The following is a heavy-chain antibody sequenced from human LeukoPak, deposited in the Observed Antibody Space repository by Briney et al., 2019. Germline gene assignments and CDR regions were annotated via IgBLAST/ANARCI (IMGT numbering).Heavy chain of an antibody. CDR3: ARGGGDWGFHQSDY. J-gene: IGHJ4*02. CDR1: GGSFSSGSYY. Sequence: SSETLSLTCTVSGGSFSSGSYYWSWIRPPAGKGLEWIGRIYTSGSTNYNPSLKSRVTISVDTSKNQFSLTLSSVTAADTAVYYCARGGGDWGFHQSDYWGQGTLVTVSS. V-gene: IGHV4-61*02. D-gene: IGHD2-21*01. CDR2: IYTSGST.